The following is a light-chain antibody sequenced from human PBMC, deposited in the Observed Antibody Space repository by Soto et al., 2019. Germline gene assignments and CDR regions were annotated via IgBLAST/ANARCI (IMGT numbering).Light chain of an antibody. V-gene: IGKV3-11*01. J-gene: IGKJ2*01. CDR3: QPRSNRPPP. CDR1: QSISTS. CDR2: DAS. Sequence: EIVLTQSPATLSLSPGERATLFCRASQSISTSLAWYQQKSGQAPRLLIYDASNRATGIPARFSGGGSGTDFTLTVSSIEPEDLAVYYCQPRSNRPPPCGQGTKLEI.